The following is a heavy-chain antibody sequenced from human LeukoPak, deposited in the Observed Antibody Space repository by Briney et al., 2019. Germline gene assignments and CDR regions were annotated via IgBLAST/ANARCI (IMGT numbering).Heavy chain of an antibody. CDR2: TYYGSKWSN. Sequence: PSETLSLTCVISGDSVSSNGVAWNWVRQSPSRGLEWLGRTYYGSKWSNDYALSVTSRITINPDTSKNQFSLQLNSVTPEDTAVYYCTRGRNSAFDYWGQGTLVTVSS. V-gene: IGHV6-1*01. CDR1: GDSVSSNGVA. CDR3: TRGRNSAFDY. J-gene: IGHJ4*02. D-gene: IGHD1-14*01.